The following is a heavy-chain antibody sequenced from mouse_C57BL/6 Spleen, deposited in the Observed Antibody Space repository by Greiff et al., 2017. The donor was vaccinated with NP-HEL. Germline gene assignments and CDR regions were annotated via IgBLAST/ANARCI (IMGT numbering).Heavy chain of an antibody. V-gene: IGHV1-50*01. J-gene: IGHJ2*01. CDR2: IDPSDSYT. CDR1: GYTFTSYW. CDR3: ARSPSYYYGSSPYYFDY. D-gene: IGHD1-1*01. Sequence: QVQLKQPGAELVTPGASVKLSCKASGYTFTSYWMQWVKQRPGQGLEWIGEIDPSDSYTNYNQKFKGKATLTVDPSSRTAYMQLSSLTSDDSAVYYCARSPSYYYGSSPYYFDYWGQGTTLTVSS.